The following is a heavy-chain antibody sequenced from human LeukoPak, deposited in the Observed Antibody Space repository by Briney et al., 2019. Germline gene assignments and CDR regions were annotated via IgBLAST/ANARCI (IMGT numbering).Heavy chain of an antibody. CDR1: GGSISSYY. J-gene: IGHJ4*02. V-gene: IGHV4-59*12. D-gene: IGHD2-8*01. CDR3: ARYPLMVYAPEPDY. Sequence: SETLSLTCSVSGGSISSYYWNWIRQPPGKGLEWIGYIYYSGSTNYNPSLKSRVTISVDKSKNQFSLKLSSVTAADTAVYYCARYPLMVYAPEPDYWGQGTLVTVSS. CDR2: IYYSGST.